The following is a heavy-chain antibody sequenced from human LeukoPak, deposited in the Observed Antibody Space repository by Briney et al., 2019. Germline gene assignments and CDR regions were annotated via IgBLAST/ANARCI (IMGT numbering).Heavy chain of an antibody. D-gene: IGHD3-10*01. CDR3: ARGAVYYGAGSYFDY. J-gene: IGHJ4*02. Sequence: SETLSLTCTVSGGSVSSGNYYWTWIRQPPGKGLEWIGHIYYDDSTTYNPSLKSRVNISADMSKNHFSLKLSSVTAADTAVYWCARGAVYYGAGSYFDYWVQGTLVTVSS. CDR1: GGSVSSGNYY. CDR2: IYYDDST. V-gene: IGHV4-61*03.